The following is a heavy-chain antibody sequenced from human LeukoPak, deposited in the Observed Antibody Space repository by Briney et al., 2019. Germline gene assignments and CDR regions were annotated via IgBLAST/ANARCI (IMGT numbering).Heavy chain of an antibody. CDR3: AKDSRPYNWYGEVYAPPGFDY. Sequence: PGGSLRLSCAASGFSFDDYAMYWVRQAPGKGLEWVSGISYNSGDIGYADSVKGRFTISRDNAKSSLYLQMNSLRAEDTAVYYCAKDSRPYNWYGEVYAPPGFDYWGQGTLVTVSS. CDR1: GFSFDDYA. V-gene: IGHV3-9*01. J-gene: IGHJ4*02. D-gene: IGHD3-10*01. CDR2: ISYNSGDI.